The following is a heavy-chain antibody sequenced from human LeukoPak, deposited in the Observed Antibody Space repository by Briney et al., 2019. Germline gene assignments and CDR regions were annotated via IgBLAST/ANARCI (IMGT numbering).Heavy chain of an antibody. J-gene: IGHJ4*02. Sequence: PSETLSLTCTVSGGSISSYYWSWIRQPPGKGLEWIGYIYYSGSTNYNLSLKSRVTISVDTSKNQFSLKLSSVTAADTAVYYCARGRGWVVRGVIITGFDYWGRGTLVTVSS. D-gene: IGHD3-10*01. CDR2: IYYSGST. CDR3: ARGRGWVVRGVIITGFDY. V-gene: IGHV4-59*08. CDR1: GGSISSYY.